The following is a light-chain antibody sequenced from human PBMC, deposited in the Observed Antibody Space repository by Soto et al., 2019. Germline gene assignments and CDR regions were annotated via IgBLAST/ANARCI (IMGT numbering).Light chain of an antibody. CDR2: EVS. V-gene: IGLV2-14*01. Sequence: QSVLTQPASVSGSPGQSITISCTGTSSDVGGYNYVSWYQQHPGKAPKLMIYEVSNRPSGVSNRFSGSKSGNTASLTISGLQAEDEADYYCSSYTSTSTRVFGTAPNVTL. J-gene: IGLJ1*01. CDR3: SSYTSTSTRV. CDR1: SSDVGGYNY.